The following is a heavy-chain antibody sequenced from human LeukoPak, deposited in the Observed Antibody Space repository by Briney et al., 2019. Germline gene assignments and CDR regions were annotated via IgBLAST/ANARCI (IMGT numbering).Heavy chain of an antibody. V-gene: IGHV5-51*01. CDR2: IYPSDSDT. D-gene: IGHD5-18*01. CDR1: GYTFTNYR. Sequence: GESLKISCKGSGYTFTNYRIGWVRQMPGKGLKWMGSIYPSDSDTKYSPSFQGQVTISADKSITTAYLQWSSLKASDSAMYYCARLIPGYSLFDYWGQGTLVTVSS. CDR3: ARLIPGYSLFDY. J-gene: IGHJ4*02.